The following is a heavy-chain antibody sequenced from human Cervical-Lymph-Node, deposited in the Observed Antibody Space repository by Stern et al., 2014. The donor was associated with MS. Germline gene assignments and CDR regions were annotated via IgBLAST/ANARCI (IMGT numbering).Heavy chain of an antibody. Sequence: QVQLVQSGGGVVPPGRSLRLSCADSGSTFSKSAMHLVRQAPGKGLEWVSVISHDASNKHYGDSVKGRLAISRDNARNTLSLEIYSLRAEDTAVYYCVRTESFYYYDGMDVWGHGTTVIVSS. CDR1: GSTFSKSA. CDR3: VRTESFYYYDGMDV. J-gene: IGHJ6*02. V-gene: IGHV3-30*09. CDR2: ISHDASNK.